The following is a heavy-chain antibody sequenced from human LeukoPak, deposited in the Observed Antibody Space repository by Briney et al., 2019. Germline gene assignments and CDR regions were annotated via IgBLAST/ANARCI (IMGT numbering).Heavy chain of an antibody. V-gene: IGHV4-30-4*08. CDR1: GGSISSGDYY. Sequence: PSETLSLTCTVSGGSISSGDYYWSWIRQPPGKGLEWIGYIYYSGSTYYNPSLKSRVTISVDTSKNQFSLKLSSVTAADTAVYYCAGVFHFGVVTTLYYYMDVWGKGTTVTVSS. CDR3: AGVFHFGVVTTLYYYMDV. CDR2: IYYSGST. D-gene: IGHD3-3*01. J-gene: IGHJ6*03.